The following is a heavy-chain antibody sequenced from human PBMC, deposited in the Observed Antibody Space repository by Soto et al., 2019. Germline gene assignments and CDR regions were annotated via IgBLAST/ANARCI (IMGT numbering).Heavy chain of an antibody. D-gene: IGHD2-15*01. CDR3: ARGACSGGSCYSYYYYYGMDV. CDR1: GYTFTSYG. J-gene: IGHJ6*02. Sequence: QVQLVQSGAEVKKPGASVKVSCKASGYTFTSYGISWVRQAPGQGLEWMGWISAYNGNTNYAQKHQGRVTMTTDTSTSTAYMELRSLSSDDTAVYYCARGACSGGSCYSYYYYYGMDVWGQGTTVTVSS. CDR2: ISAYNGNT. V-gene: IGHV1-18*01.